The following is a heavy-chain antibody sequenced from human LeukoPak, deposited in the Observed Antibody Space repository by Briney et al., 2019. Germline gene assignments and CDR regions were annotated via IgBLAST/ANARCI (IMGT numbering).Heavy chain of an antibody. CDR2: IKQDGSEK. Sequence: PGGSLRLSCAASGFSFSSYWMTWVRQAPGKGLEWVANIKQDGSEKYYVDSVKGRFTISRDNAKNSLYLQMNSLRAEDTAVYYCAGGKTFFVYWGQGTLATVSS. CDR3: AGGKTFFVY. V-gene: IGHV3-7*01. CDR1: GFSFSSYW. J-gene: IGHJ4*02.